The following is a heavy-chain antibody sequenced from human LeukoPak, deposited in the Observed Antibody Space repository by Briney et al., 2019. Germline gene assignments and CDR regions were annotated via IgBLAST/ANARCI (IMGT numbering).Heavy chain of an antibody. V-gene: IGHV4-39*01. J-gene: IGHJ4*02. D-gene: IGHD2-2*01. CDR3: ARREYQTAADY. CDR1: GGSISSSSYY. CDR2: IYYSGST. Sequence: PSETLSLTCTVSGGSISSSSYYWGWIRQPPGKGLEWIGSIYYSGSTYYNPSLKSRVTISVDTSKNQFSLKLSSVTAADTAVYYCARREYQTAADYWVQGTLVTVSS.